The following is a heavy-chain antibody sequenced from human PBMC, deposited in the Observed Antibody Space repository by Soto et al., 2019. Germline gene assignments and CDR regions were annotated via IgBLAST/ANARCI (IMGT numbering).Heavy chain of an antibody. CDR3: ARQNGGGKAYFDY. Sequence: PGESLKISCQGSGYRFASYWIGWVRQTPGKGLEWMGIINPDDSDTRYSPSFQGQVTTSADKSINTAYLQWSSLKASDTAMYYCARQNGGGKAYFDYWGQGTLVTVSS. J-gene: IGHJ4*02. CDR2: INPDDSDT. V-gene: IGHV5-51*01. CDR1: GYRFASYW. D-gene: IGHD2-15*01.